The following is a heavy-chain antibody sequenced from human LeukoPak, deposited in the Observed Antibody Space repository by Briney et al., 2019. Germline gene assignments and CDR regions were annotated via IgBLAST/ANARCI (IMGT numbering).Heavy chain of an antibody. Sequence: GGSLKISCKGSGYIFTHYWIGWVRQMPGKGLEWMGIIDTRYSPSFQGQVLISADKSISTAYLHWGSLKASDTAMYFCARRRSSTSDAVDIWGQGTMVTVS. CDR1: GYIFTHYW. CDR3: ARRRSSTSDAVDI. J-gene: IGHJ3*02. CDR2: IDT. V-gene: IGHV5-51*01.